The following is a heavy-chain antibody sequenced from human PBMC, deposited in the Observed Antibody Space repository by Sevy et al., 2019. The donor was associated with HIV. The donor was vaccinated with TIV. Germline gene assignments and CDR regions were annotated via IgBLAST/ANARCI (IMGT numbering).Heavy chain of an antibody. V-gene: IGHV3-21*01. Sequence: GGSLRLSCAASGFTFSSYSMNWVRPAPGKGLEWVSSISSSSSYIYYADSVKGRFTISRDNAKNSLYLQMNSLRAEDTAVYYCASEQDGLVDYWGQGTLVTVSS. CDR1: GFTFSSYS. CDR2: ISSSSSYI. J-gene: IGHJ4*02. CDR3: ASEQDGLVDY. D-gene: IGHD2-15*01.